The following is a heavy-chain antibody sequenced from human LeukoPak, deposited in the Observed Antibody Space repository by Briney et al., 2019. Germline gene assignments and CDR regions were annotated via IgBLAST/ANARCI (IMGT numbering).Heavy chain of an antibody. D-gene: IGHD3-10*01. V-gene: IGHV3-23*01. CDR2: LSGSGGST. CDR1: GFTFSIHA. CDR3: ARAPYYYYDSGSGTRVTGNPDY. J-gene: IGHJ4*02. Sequence: GSLRLSCATSGFTFSIHAMTWVRQAPGKGLEWVSTLSGSGGSTYYADSVKGRFTISRDNSKNTLSLQMNSLRAEDTAVYYCARAPYYYYDSGSGTRVTGNPDYWGQGTLVTVSS.